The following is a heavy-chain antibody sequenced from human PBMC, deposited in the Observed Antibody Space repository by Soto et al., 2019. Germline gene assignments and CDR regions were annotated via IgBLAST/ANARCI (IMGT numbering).Heavy chain of an antibody. D-gene: IGHD2-21*02. CDR3: AHSRCGGDCLRSYSSHYYFGMDV. J-gene: IGHJ6*02. CDR2: IYWDDDK. V-gene: IGHV2-5*02. CDR1: GFSLSTGGVG. Sequence: QITLKESGPTLVKPTQTLTQTCTSSGFSLSTGGVGVGWIRQPPGKALEWLALIYWDDDKRYSPSLKSRLTVTKDTSKNQVVLTMTNMDPVDTATYYCAHSRCGGDCLRSYSSHYYFGMDVWGQGTTVTVSS.